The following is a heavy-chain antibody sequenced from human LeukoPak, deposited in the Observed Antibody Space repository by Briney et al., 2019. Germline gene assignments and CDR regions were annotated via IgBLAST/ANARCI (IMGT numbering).Heavy chain of an antibody. CDR3: ARATPFMARGVTTLPRALTRPGDV. CDR2: IYYSGST. Sequence: SETLSLTCTVSGGSISSSSYYWGWIRQPPGKGLEWIGSIYYSGSTYYNPSLKSRVTISVDTSKNQFSLKLSSVTAADTAVYYCARATPFMARGVTTLPRALTRPGDVWGKGTTVTVSS. D-gene: IGHD3-10*01. V-gene: IGHV4-39*07. CDR1: GGSISSSSYY. J-gene: IGHJ6*04.